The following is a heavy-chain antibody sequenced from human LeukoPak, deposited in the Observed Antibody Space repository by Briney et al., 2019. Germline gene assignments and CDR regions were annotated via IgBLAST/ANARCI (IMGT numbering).Heavy chain of an antibody. CDR2: IYYSGST. CDR3: ARQFGDSTSSWYGRYFDY. J-gene: IGHJ4*02. D-gene: IGHD2-2*01. Sequence: SETLSLTCTVPGGSVSGGSYYGSWIRQPPGKGLEWIGYIYYSGSTNYNPSLKSRVTISVDTSQNQFSLNLSSVTAHAQALFYFARQFGDSTSSWYGRYFDYWGQGALVTVSS. CDR1: GGSVSGGSYY. V-gene: IGHV4-61*01.